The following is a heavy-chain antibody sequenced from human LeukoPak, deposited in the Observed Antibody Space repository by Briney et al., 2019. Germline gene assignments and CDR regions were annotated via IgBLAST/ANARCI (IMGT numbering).Heavy chain of an antibody. CDR1: GFSFTSYW. V-gene: IGHV5-51*01. CDR3: AGRRESSGSYDF. CDR2: IFPDDSDT. D-gene: IGHD3-22*01. J-gene: IGHJ4*02. Sequence: GESLKISCKGSGFSFTSYWIGWVRQLPRKGLEWMGIIFPDDSDTRYSPSFQGQVTISADTSITTAYLQWSSLKASDTAMYYCAGRRESSGSYDFWGQGTLVTVSS.